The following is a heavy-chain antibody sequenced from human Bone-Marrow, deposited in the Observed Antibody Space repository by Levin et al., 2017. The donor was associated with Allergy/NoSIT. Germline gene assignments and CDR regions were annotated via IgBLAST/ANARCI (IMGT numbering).Heavy chain of an antibody. D-gene: IGHD1-7*01. CDR3: TRDEAELPNFDY. V-gene: IGHV6-1*01. J-gene: IGHJ4*02. CDR2: TYYRSKWYS. CDR1: GDRVSSKSVA. Sequence: SQTLSLTCAISGDRVSSKSVAWNWIRQSPSRGLEWLGRTYYRSKWYSEYALSVKSRIMITSDTSKNQFSLQLNSMTPEDAAVYYCTRDEAELPNFDYWGQGTPVTVSS.